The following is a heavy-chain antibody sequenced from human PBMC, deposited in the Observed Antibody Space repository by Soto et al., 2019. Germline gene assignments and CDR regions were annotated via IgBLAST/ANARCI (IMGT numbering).Heavy chain of an antibody. D-gene: IGHD1-26*01. CDR2: ISSNRTYM. CDR1: GFTFSSYS. Sequence: GESLKISCLASGFTFSSYSMDWVRQVRGKGLEWGSSISSNRTYMYYADSVKGRFTISRDNAKNSVYLQMNSLRAEDTAVYFCARAGMGFTKMFFDYWGQGILVTVSS. V-gene: IGHV3-21*01. CDR3: ARAGMGFTKMFFDY. J-gene: IGHJ4*02.